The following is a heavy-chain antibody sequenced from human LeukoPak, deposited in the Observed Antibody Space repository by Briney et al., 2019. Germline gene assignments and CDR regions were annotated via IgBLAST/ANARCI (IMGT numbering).Heavy chain of an antibody. V-gene: IGHV3-66*02. CDR1: GFTVSSNY. J-gene: IGHJ6*03. CDR2: IYSGGST. CDR3: ARVVGDYGDSRPYYYYYMDV. D-gene: IGHD4-17*01. Sequence: PGGSLRLSCAASGFTVSSNYMSWFRQAPGKGLEWVSVIYSGGSTYYADALKGRFTISRDNSKNTLYLQMNSLRAEDTAVYYCARVVGDYGDSRPYYYYYMDVWGKGTTVTVSS.